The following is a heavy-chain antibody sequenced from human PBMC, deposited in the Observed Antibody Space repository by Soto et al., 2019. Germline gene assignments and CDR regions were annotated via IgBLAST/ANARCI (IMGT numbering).Heavy chain of an antibody. D-gene: IGHD2-15*01. J-gene: IGHJ6*02. CDR3: ARGLRSYCSGGSCTTYGMDV. V-gene: IGHV1-2*04. CDR2: INPNSGGT. Sequence: ASVKVSCKASGYTFTGYYMHWVRQAPGQGLEWMGWINPNSGGTNYAQKFQGWVTMTRDTSISTAYMELSRLRSDDTAVYYCARGLRSYCSGGSCTTYGMDVWGQGTTVTVSS. CDR1: GYTFTGYY.